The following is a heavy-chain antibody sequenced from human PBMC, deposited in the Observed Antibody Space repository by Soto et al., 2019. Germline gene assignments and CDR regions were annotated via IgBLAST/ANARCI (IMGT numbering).Heavy chain of an antibody. CDR3: AKRNLPTIFGVDDDYYYYYGMDV. V-gene: IGHV3-30*18. CDR2: ISYDGSNK. J-gene: IGHJ6*02. CDR1: GFTFSSYG. D-gene: IGHD3-3*01. Sequence: QVQLVESGGGVVQPGRSLRLSCAASGFTFSSYGMHWVRQAPGKGLEWVAVISYDGSNKYYADSVKGRFTISRDNSKNTLYLQMNSLRAEDTAVYYCAKRNLPTIFGVDDDYYYYYGMDVWGQGTTVTVSS.